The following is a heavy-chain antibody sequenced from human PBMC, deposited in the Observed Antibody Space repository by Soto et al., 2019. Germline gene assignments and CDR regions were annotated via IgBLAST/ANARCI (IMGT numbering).Heavy chain of an antibody. CDR2: IYHSGST. Sequence: PSETLSLTCAVSGGSISSSNWWSWVRQPPGKGLEWIGEIYHSGSTNYNPSLKSRVTISVDKSKNHFSLNLTSVTAADTAVYYCARRLARGVIGWFDPWGQGTLVTVSS. CDR3: ARRLARGVIGWFDP. CDR1: GGSISSSNW. V-gene: IGHV4-4*02. D-gene: IGHD3-10*01. J-gene: IGHJ5*02.